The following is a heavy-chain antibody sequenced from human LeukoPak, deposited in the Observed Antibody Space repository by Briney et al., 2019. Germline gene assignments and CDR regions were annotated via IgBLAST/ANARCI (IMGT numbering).Heavy chain of an antibody. V-gene: IGHV1-18*01. D-gene: IGHD3-22*01. J-gene: IGHJ5*02. CDR1: GYTFTSYG. Sequence: GASVKVSCKASGYTFTSYGISWVRQAPGQGLEWMGWISAYNGNTNYAQKLQGRVTMTRNTSISTAYMELSSLRSEDTAVYYCARRRMIVVAHGFDPWGQGTLVTVSS. CDR2: ISAYNGNT. CDR3: ARRRMIVVAHGFDP.